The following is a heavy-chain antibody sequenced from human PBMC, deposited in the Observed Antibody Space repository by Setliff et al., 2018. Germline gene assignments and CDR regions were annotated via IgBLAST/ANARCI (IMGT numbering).Heavy chain of an antibody. CDR3: AKHSIAVAGTKRDYFDY. V-gene: IGHV3-23*01. J-gene: IGHJ4*02. Sequence: GGSLRLSCAASGFTFSGYSMNWVRQAPGKGLGWVANIGESGNNIHYADTVKGRFTISRYNSKNTLYLQLNSLRAEDTAVYYCAKHSIAVAGTKRDYFDYWGQGTLVTVSS. CDR2: IGESGNNI. CDR1: GFTFSGYS. D-gene: IGHD6-19*01.